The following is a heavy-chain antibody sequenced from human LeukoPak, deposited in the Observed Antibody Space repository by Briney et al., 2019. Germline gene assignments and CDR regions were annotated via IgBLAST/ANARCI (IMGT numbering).Heavy chain of an antibody. CDR2: MNPNSGNT. CDR1: GYTFTSYD. V-gene: IGHV1-8*03. Sequence: GASVKVSCKASGYTFTSYDINWVRQATGQGLEWMGWMNPNSGNTGYAQKFQGRVTITRNTSISTAYMELSSLRSEDTAVYYCARGRRGYCSSTSCYLNYWGQGTLVTVSS. D-gene: IGHD2-2*01. J-gene: IGHJ4*02. CDR3: ARGRRGYCSSTSCYLNY.